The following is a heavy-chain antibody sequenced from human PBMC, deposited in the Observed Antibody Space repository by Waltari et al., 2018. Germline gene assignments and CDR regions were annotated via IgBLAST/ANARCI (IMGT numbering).Heavy chain of an antibody. Sequence: EVQLLESGGGLVQPGGSLRLSCVASGFTFSTYAMTWVRQAPGKGVEWVSSFSGSSGRTYYADSVKGRFTISRDDSKNTLYLQMNSLRAEDTAIYYCAKDRTTMATYYFDYWGRGTLVTVSS. CDR3: AKDRTTMATYYFDY. CDR2: FSGSSGRT. CDR1: GFTFSTYA. D-gene: IGHD1-1*01. J-gene: IGHJ4*02. V-gene: IGHV3-23*01.